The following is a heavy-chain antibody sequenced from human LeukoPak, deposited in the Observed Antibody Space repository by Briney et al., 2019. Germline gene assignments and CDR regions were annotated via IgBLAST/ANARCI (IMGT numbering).Heavy chain of an antibody. J-gene: IGHJ3*02. CDR1: GGSISSNSYY. CDR2: IYYSGST. D-gene: IGHD1-26*01. V-gene: IGHV4-61*01. CDR3: ARDNHSGSYSVGGNDAFDI. Sequence: SETLSLTCTVSGGSISSNSYYWSWIRQPPGKGLEWIGYIYYSGSTNYNPSLKSRVTISVDTSKNQFSLKLSSVTAADTAVYYCARDNHSGSYSVGGNDAFDIWGQGTMVTVSS.